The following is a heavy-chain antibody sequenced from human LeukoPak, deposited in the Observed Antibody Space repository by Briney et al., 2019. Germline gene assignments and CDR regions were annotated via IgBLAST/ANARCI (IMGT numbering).Heavy chain of an antibody. V-gene: IGHV1-69*05. CDR2: XIPIFGTA. CDR3: ARDPYYYDSSGYHNFDY. J-gene: IGHJ4*02. D-gene: IGHD3-22*01. Sequence: CXXXXGXFSSXXXXWVRXXPXXXXXXXXXXIPIFGTANYAQKFQGRVTITTDESTSTAYMELSSLRSEDTAVYYCARDPYYYDSSGYHNFDYWGQGTLVTVSS. CDR1: XGXFSSXX.